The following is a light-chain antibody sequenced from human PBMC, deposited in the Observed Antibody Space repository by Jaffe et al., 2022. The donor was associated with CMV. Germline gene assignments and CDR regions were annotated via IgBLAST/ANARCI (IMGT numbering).Light chain of an antibody. CDR1: QNIDKY. CDR3: QLTYSSPQT. Sequence: IQMTQSPSSLSASVGDNITITCRASQNIDKYLSWYQQKPGKVPNLLIFATSTLQSGVPSRFSGSGSGTDFTLTINSLQPEDFATYYCQLTYSSPQTFGQGTKVKIK. J-gene: IGKJ2*01. V-gene: IGKV1-39*01. CDR2: ATS.